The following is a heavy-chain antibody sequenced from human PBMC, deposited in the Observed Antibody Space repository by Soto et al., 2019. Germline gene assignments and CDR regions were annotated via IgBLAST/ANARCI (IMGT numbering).Heavy chain of an antibody. CDR3: ARDQYSSAGPGMDV. CDR2: IYYGGST. Sequence: SETLSLTCTVSGGSISSYYWSWIRQPPGKGLEWIGYIYYGGSTNYNPSLKSRVTISVDTSKNQFSLKLSSVTAADTAVYYCARDQYSSAGPGMDVWGQGTTVTVSS. CDR1: GGSISSYY. V-gene: IGHV4-59*01. J-gene: IGHJ6*02. D-gene: IGHD6-25*01.